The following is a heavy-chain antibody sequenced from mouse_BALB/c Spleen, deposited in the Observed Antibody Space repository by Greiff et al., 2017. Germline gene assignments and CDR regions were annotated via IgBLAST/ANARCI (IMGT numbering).Heavy chain of an antibody. Sequence: LQQPGSELVRPGASVKLSCKASGYTFTSYWMHWVKQRHGQGLEWIGNIYPGSGSTNYDEKFKSKGTLTVDTSSSTAYMHLSSLTSEDSAVYYCTREYYGSNAMDYWGQGTSVTVSS. J-gene: IGHJ4*01. V-gene: IGHV1S22*01. CDR3: TREYYGSNAMDY. CDR2: IYPGSGST. D-gene: IGHD1-1*01. CDR1: GYTFTSYW.